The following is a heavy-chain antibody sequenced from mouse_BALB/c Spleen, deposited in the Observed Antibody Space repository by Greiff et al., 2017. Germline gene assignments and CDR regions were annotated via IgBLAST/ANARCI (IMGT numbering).Heavy chain of an antibody. CDR2: ISDGGSYT. D-gene: IGHD2-4*01. CDR1: GFTFSDYY. CDR3: ARGSTMITAWFAY. J-gene: IGHJ3*01. Sequence: EVQLVESGGGLVKPGGSLKLSCAASGFTFSDYYMYWVRQTPEKRLEWVATISDGGSYTYYPDSVKGRFTISRDNAKNNLYLQMSSLKSEDTAMYYCARGSTMITAWFAYWGQGTLVTVSA. V-gene: IGHV5-4*02.